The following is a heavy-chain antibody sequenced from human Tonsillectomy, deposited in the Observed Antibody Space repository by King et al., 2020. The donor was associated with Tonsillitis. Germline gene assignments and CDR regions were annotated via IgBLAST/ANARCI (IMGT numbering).Heavy chain of an antibody. CDR2: IISSGSPI. J-gene: IGHJ3*02. Sequence: VQLVESGGGLVQPGGSLRLSCAASGFTFSSYEMNWVRQAPGKGLEGVSYIISSGSPIYYADALKGRFTISRDNAKNSLYLQMNSLRAEDTAVYYCAREGIDYYDSSGYYRVDAFDIWGQGTMVTVSS. CDR1: GFTFSSYE. D-gene: IGHD3-22*01. V-gene: IGHV3-48*03. CDR3: AREGIDYYDSSGYYRVDAFDI.